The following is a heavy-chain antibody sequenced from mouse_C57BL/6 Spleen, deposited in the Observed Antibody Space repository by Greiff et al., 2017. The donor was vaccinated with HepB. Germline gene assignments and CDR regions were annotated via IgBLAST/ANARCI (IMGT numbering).Heavy chain of an antibody. CDR3: ARRDYYGSSSAMDY. J-gene: IGHJ4*01. Sequence: EVQLVESGGGLVKPGGSLKLSCAASGFTFSDYGMHWVRQAPEKGLEWVAYISSGSSTIYYADTVKGRFTISRDNAKNTLFLQMTSLRSEDTAMYYCARRDYYGSSSAMDYWGQGTSVTVSS. V-gene: IGHV5-17*01. CDR1: GFTFSDYG. D-gene: IGHD1-1*01. CDR2: ISSGSSTI.